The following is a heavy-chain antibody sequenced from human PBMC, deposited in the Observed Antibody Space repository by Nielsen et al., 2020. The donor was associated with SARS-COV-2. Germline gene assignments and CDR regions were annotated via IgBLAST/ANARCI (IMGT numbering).Heavy chain of an antibody. CDR3: ARGNGWFDP. CDR1: GGSIRSEGSY. D-gene: IGHD2-8*01. V-gene: IGHV4-31*03. J-gene: IGHJ5*02. Sequence: LRLSCTVSGGSIRSEGSYWSWIRQHPRKGLEWIGDRAYSGNTYYNPSPKSRLSIYVDTSKNLFSLRLTSVTTADTATYYCARGNGWFDPWGQGTRVTVSS. CDR2: RAYSGNT.